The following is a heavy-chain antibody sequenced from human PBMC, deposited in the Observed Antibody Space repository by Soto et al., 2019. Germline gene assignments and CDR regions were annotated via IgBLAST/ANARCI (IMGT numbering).Heavy chain of an antibody. D-gene: IGHD3-10*01. V-gene: IGHV4-34*01. CDR3: ARGRVYFFDP. J-gene: IGHJ5*02. Sequence: SATLSLTCAVYGGSFSGYYWSWIRQPPGKGLEWIGEINHSGSTNYNPSLKSRVTISVDTSKNQFSLKLSSVTAADTAVYYCARGRVYFFDPWGQGTLVTVSS. CDR1: GGSFSGYY. CDR2: INHSGST.